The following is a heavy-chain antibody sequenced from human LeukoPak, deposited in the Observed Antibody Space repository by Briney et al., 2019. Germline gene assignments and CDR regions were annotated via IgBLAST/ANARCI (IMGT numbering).Heavy chain of an antibody. CDR2: IKQDGSEK. CDR3: ARGGYSYGADLDY. V-gene: IGHV3-7*01. J-gene: IGHJ4*02. CDR1: GFTFSSYW. Sequence: GGSLRLSCAASGFTFSSYWMSWVRQAPGKGLEWVANIKQDGSEKYYVDSVKGRFTISRDNAKNSLYLRMNSLRAEDTAVYYCARGGYSYGADLDYWGQGTLVTVSS. D-gene: IGHD5-18*01.